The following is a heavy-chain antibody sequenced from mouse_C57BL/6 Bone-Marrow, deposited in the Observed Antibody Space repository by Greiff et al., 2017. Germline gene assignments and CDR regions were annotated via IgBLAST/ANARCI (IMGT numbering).Heavy chain of an antibody. CDR2: IYPGSGST. J-gene: IGHJ2*01. D-gene: IGHD2-4*01. CDR1: GYTFTSYW. V-gene: IGHV1-55*01. CDR3: ARNDCDY. Sequence: QVQLQQPGAELVKPGASVKMSCKASGYTFTSYWITWVKQRPGQGLEWIGDIYPGSGSTNYNEKFKGKANLTVDTSSSTAYMQVSILTSVDAAVYYCARNDCDYWGQGTTLTVSS.